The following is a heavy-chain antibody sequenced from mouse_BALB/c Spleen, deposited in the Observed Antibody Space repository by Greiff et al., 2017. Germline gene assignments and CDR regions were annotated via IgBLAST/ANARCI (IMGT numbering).Heavy chain of an antibody. J-gene: IGHJ4*01. V-gene: IGHV1-7*01. Sequence: QVQLQQSGAELAKPGASVKMSCKASGYTFTSYWMHWVKQRPGQGLEWIGYINPSTGYTEYNQKFKDKATLTADKSSSTAYMQLSSLTSEDSAVYYCAREGNYYGNYDAMDYWGQGTSVTVSS. CDR3: AREGNYYGNYDAMDY. CDR2: INPSTGYT. D-gene: IGHD2-1*01. CDR1: GYTFTSYW.